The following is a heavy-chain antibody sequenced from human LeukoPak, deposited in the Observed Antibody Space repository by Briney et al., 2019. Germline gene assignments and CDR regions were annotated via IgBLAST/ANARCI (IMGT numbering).Heavy chain of an antibody. CDR2: IYTSGST. CDR3: ARVLYSSSSRVVXYYYGMDV. D-gene: IGHD6-6*01. CDR1: GGSISSYY. Sequence: SETLSLTCTVSGGSISSYYWSWIRQPAGKGLEWIGRIYTSGSTNYNPSLKSRVTMSVDTSKNQFSLKLSSVTAADTAVYYCARVLYSSSSRVVXYYYGMDVWGQGTTVTVSS. J-gene: IGHJ6*02. V-gene: IGHV4-4*07.